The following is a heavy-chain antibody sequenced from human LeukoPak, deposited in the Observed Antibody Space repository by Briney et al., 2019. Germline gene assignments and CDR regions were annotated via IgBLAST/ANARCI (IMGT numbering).Heavy chain of an antibody. Sequence: PGGSLRLSCGASGLPFSIYAMLWPRQAPGEGGEYVSAISSNGGSKYYANSVKGRFTISRNNSKNPLYLQMGSLRAEDMAVYYCARYSSSWYDAFDIWGEGTMVTVSS. CDR1: GLPFSIYA. CDR2: ISSNGGSK. J-gene: IGHJ3*02. D-gene: IGHD6-13*01. CDR3: ARYSSSWYDAFDI. V-gene: IGHV3-64*01.